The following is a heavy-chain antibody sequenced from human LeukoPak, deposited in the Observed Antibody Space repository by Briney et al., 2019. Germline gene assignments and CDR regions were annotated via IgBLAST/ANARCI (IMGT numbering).Heavy chain of an antibody. J-gene: IGHJ4*02. V-gene: IGHV4-59*01. Sequence: SETLSLTCTVSGGSISSYYWSWIRQPPGKGLEWIGYMYFGGSSNYNPSLKSRVTISVDTSKNQLSLNLNSVTAADTAAYYCTRASRGYSYGFAEYWGQGTLVTVSS. CDR2: MYFGGSS. CDR1: GGSISSYY. D-gene: IGHD5-18*01. CDR3: TRASRGYSYGFAEY.